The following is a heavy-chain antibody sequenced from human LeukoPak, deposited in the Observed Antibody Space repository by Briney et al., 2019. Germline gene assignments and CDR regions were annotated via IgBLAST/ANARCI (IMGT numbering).Heavy chain of an antibody. Sequence: GAPVRVSYTASGYTFTGYYMNWVRQAPGQGLEWMGRINPYSGGANYAQKFQRWVTMTTDTSISTAYMELSRLRSDDTAVYYCARDALGIAAAGTPFDPWGQGTLVTVSS. CDR1: GYTFTGYY. J-gene: IGHJ5*02. CDR3: ARDALGIAAAGTPFDP. V-gene: IGHV1-2*04. D-gene: IGHD6-13*01. CDR2: INPYSGGA.